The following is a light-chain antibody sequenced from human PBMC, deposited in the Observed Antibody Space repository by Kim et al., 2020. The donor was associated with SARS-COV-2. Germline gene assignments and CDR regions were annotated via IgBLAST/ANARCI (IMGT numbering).Light chain of an antibody. V-gene: IGKV1-27*01. Sequence: AVVGDRVTITCRASQDISHDLVWFKHKPGKAPKLLIYAASALHSEVPSRFSGSGAGTDVTLPNSSLQPEDVATYYCQSYNSAPWTFGQGTKVDIK. J-gene: IGKJ1*01. CDR1: QDISHD. CDR2: AAS. CDR3: QSYNSAPWT.